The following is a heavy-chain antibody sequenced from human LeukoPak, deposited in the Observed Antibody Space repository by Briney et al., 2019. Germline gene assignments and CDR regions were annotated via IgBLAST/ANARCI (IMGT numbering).Heavy chain of an antibody. J-gene: IGHJ4*02. CDR3: ARDYNGGYSYGNYFDY. D-gene: IGHD5-18*01. Sequence: SVTVSFTASGYTFTNYGISWVRQAPGQGLEWMGWISGHNGNTNYAQKLQGRVTMTTDTSTSTAYMELRSLRSDDSAVYYCARDYNGGYSYGNYFDYWGQGTLVTVSS. V-gene: IGHV1-18*01. CDR2: ISGHNGNT. CDR1: GYTFTNYG.